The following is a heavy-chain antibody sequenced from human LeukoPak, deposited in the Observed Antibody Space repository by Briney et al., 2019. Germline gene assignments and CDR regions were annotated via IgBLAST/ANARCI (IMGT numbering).Heavy chain of an antibody. CDR2: MNPNSGNT. V-gene: IGHV1-8*01. CDR3: ARGQTYGSGSYYSSWFDP. D-gene: IGHD3-10*01. CDR1: GYTFTSYD. Sequence: GASVKVSCKASGYTFTSYDINWVRQATGQGLEWMGWMNPNSGNTGYAQKFQGRVTMTRNTSISTAYLELSSLRSEDTAVYYCARGQTYGSGSYYSSWFDPWGQGTLVTVSS. J-gene: IGHJ5*02.